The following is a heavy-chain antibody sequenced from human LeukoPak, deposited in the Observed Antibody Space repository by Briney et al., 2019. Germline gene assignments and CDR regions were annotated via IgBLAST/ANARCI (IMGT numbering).Heavy chain of an antibody. CDR3: ARGLYTTRHLHHFDY. CDR2: IYTSGDT. J-gene: IGHJ4*02. V-gene: IGHV3-53*01. Sequence: SGGSLRLSCAASGFTVSTKYMSWVRQAPGEGLEWVSTIYTSGDTYYAASVKGRFTISRDDSKNTLYLQVNSLRAEDTAVYYCARGLYTTRHLHHFDYWGQGTLVTVSS. D-gene: IGHD2-2*02. CDR1: GFTVSTKY.